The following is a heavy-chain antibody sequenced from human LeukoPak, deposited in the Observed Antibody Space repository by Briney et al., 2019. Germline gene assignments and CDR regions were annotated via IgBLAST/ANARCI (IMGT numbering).Heavy chain of an antibody. V-gene: IGHV3-21*01. CDR3: ASGSRFLEWLADNWFDP. J-gene: IGHJ5*02. CDR2: ISSSSSYI. CDR1: GFTFSSYS. D-gene: IGHD3-3*01. Sequence: PGGSLRLSCAASGFTFSSYSMNWVRQAPGKGLEWVSSISSSSSYIYYADSVKGRFTISRDNAKNSLYLQMNSLRAEDTAVYYCASGSRFLEWLADNWFDPWGQGTLVTVSS.